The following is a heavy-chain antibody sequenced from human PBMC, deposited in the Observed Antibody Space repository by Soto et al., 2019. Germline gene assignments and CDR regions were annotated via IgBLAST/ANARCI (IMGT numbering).Heavy chain of an antibody. V-gene: IGHV3-23*01. CDR3: AKSSRITLVRGVTDY. CDR2: ISGGAGDT. J-gene: IGHJ4*02. D-gene: IGHD3-10*01. CDR1: GFAFSNYA. Sequence: EVQLLESGGGSVQPGGSLRLSCAASGFAFSNYAMNWVRQAPGKGLEWVSAISGGAGDTYYADSVKGRFTISRDNSKNPLYLQMKSLRAEDTAVYFCAKSSRITLVRGVTDYWGQGTLVTVSS.